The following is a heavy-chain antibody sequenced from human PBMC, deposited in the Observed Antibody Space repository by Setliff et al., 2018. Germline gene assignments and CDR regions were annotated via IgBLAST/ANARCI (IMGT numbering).Heavy chain of an antibody. CDR1: GLTCSSYA. D-gene: IGHD6-13*01. Sequence: GGSLRLSCVASGLTCSSYAMSWVRQAPGKGLEWVSGISVSGSSTYYADSVKGRFTISRDNYKNTLYLQTNSLRAEDTAVYYCAKEGIAATGTAFDIWGQGTMVTVSS. CDR3: AKEGIAATGTAFDI. CDR2: ISVSGSST. V-gene: IGHV3-23*01. J-gene: IGHJ3*02.